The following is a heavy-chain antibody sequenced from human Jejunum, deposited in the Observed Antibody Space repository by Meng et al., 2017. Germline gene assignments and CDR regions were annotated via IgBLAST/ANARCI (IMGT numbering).Heavy chain of an antibody. J-gene: IGHJ4*02. Sequence: QVQLVQPGSELKKPGGSVKVSCKASGYTFRSYAMNWVRQAPGQGLEWMGWINSNTGNPTYAQGFTGRFVFSLDTSVSTAYLQISSLKAEDSAVYYCARVGPDSSGWYFDYWGQGTLVTVSS. D-gene: IGHD6-19*01. V-gene: IGHV7-4-1*02. CDR3: ARVGPDSSGWYFDY. CDR2: INSNTGNP. CDR1: GYTFRSYA.